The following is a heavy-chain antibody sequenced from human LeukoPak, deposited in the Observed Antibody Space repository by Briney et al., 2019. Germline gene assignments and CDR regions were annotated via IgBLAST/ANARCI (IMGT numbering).Heavy chain of an antibody. Sequence: GGSLRLSCAASGFTFSSYAMNWVRQAPGKGLEWVSSISGSGTNTYYADSVKGRFTISRDNSKNTLYLQMNSLRAEDTAVYYCAKDSSNWSFDYWGQGTLVTVSS. CDR1: GFTFSSYA. CDR3: AKDSSNWSFDY. D-gene: IGHD6-13*01. CDR2: ISGSGTNT. V-gene: IGHV3-23*01. J-gene: IGHJ4*02.